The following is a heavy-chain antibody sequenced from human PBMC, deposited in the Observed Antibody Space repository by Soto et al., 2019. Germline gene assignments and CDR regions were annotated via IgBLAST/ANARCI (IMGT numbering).Heavy chain of an antibody. J-gene: IGHJ4*02. CDR3: AKVSASTSGWYGSGCRTFDS. CDR2: ISSTGSNQ. Sequence: PGGSLRLSCAASGFTFTSHGMRWVRQAPGKGLDWVAAISSTGSNQYYADSVKGRFTISRSDSTNTLYLEMKSLRVEDTAIYYCAKVSASTSGWYGSGCRTFDSWGQGTLVTVSS. V-gene: IGHV3-30*18. D-gene: IGHD6-19*01. CDR1: GFTFTSHG.